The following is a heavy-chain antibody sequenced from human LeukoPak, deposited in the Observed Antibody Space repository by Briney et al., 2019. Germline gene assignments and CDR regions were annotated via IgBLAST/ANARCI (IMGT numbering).Heavy chain of an antibody. D-gene: IGHD1-14*01. CDR3: AKGSPGNYSDY. CDR2: IYYSGST. CDR1: GGSISSYY. J-gene: IGHJ4*02. V-gene: IGHV4-59*12. Sequence: SEALSLTCTVSGGSISSYYWSWIRQPPGKGLEWIGYIYYSGSTNYNPSLKSRVTISVDTSKNQFSLKLSSVTAADTAVYYCAKGSPGNYSDYWGQGTLVTVSS.